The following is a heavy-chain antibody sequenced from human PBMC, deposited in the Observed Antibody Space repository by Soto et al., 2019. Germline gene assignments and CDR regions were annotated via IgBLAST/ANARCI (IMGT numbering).Heavy chain of an antibody. CDR1: GFTFSSYG. Sequence: GGSLRLSCAASGFTFSSYGMHWVRQAPGKGLEWVAVISYDGGNKYYADSVKGRFTISRDNSKNTLYLQMNSLRAEDPAVYYCAKSHPSYYDFWSGYPYYFDYWGQGTLVTVSS. CDR3: AKSHPSYYDFWSGYPYYFDY. V-gene: IGHV3-30*18. D-gene: IGHD3-3*01. J-gene: IGHJ4*02. CDR2: ISYDGGNK.